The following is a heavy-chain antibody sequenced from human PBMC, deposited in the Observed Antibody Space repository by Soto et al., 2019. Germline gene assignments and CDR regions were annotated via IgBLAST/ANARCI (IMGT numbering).Heavy chain of an antibody. CDR3: ARAGAAAGISWFDP. Sequence: GSLRLSCAASVFTFSSNYMSWVRQAPGKGLEWVSVIYSGGSTYYADSVKGRFTISRDNSKNTLYLQMNSLRAEDTAVYYCARAGAAAGISWFDPWGQGTLVTVSS. J-gene: IGHJ5*02. CDR1: VFTFSSNY. D-gene: IGHD6-13*01. V-gene: IGHV3-53*01. CDR2: IYSGGST.